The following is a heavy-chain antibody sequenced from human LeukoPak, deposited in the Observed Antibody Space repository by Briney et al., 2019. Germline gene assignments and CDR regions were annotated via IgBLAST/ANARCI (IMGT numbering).Heavy chain of an antibody. CDR3: ARGKRTIFGLGISYYFDY. J-gene: IGHJ4*02. CDR2: MNPNSGNT. CDR1: GYTFTSYD. D-gene: IGHD3/OR15-3a*01. V-gene: IGHV1-8*01. Sequence: ASVKVSCKASGYTFTSYDINWVRQATGQGLEWMGWMNPNSGNTGYAQKFQGRVTMTRNTSISTVYMELSSLRSEDTAVYYCARGKRTIFGLGISYYFDYWGQGTLVTVSS.